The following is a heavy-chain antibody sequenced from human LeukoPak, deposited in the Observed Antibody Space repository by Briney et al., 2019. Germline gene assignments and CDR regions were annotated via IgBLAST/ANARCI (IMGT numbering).Heavy chain of an antibody. CDR1: GGSISSYY. J-gene: IGHJ3*02. CDR3: ARHVPHRTWGAFDI. V-gene: IGHV4-59*05. D-gene: IGHD1-14*01. Sequence: SETLSLTCTVSGGSISSYYWSWIRQPAGKGLEWPATIYYSGTTYYNPSLKSRVTISVDTSKNQFSLKLSSVTAADTAVYYCARHVPHRTWGAFDIWGQGTMVTVSS. CDR2: IYYSGTT.